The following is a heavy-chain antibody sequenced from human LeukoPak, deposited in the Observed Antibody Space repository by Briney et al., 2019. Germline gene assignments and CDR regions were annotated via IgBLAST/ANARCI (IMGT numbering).Heavy chain of an antibody. V-gene: IGHV4-59*08. CDR3: ARHGTISSESYFDY. J-gene: IGHJ4*02. CDR2: IHNSGRT. Sequence: KPSETLSLTCTVSGASISSYYWSWIRQSPGKGLEWIGYIHNSGRTNYNPSLKSRVTGFVDTSKNQVSLRLSSVTAADTAVYYCARHGTISSESYFDYWGQGALVTVSS. D-gene: IGHD1-14*01. CDR1: GASISSYY.